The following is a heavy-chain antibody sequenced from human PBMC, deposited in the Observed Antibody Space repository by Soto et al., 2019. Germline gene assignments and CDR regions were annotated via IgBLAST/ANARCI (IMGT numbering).Heavy chain of an antibody. D-gene: IGHD2-15*01. CDR3: AKDACSGGSCYSCDY. V-gene: IGHV3-30*18. CDR2: ISYDGSNK. CDR1: GFTFSSYG. Sequence: QVQLVESGGGVVQPGRSLRLSCAASGFTFSSYGMHWVRQAPGKGLEWVAVISYDGSNKYYADSVKGRFTISRDNSKNTLYLQMNRLRAEDTAVYYCAKDACSGGSCYSCDYWGQGTLVTVSS. J-gene: IGHJ4*02.